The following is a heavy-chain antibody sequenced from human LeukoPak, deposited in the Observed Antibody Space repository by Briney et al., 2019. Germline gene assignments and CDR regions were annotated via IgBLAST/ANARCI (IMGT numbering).Heavy chain of an antibody. D-gene: IGHD1-26*01. CDR1: GGSFSGYY. Sequence: SETLSLTCAVYGGSFSGYYWSWIRQPPGKGLEWIEEINHSGSTNYNPSLKSRVTISVDTSKNQFSLKLSSVTAADTAVYYCARGRGGSYYFYWGQGTLVTVSS. V-gene: IGHV4-34*01. CDR3: ARGRGGSYYFY. CDR2: INHSGST. J-gene: IGHJ4*02.